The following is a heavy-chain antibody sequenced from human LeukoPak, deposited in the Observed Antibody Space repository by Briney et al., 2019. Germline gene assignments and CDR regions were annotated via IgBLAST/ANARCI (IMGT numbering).Heavy chain of an antibody. Sequence: PGGSLRLSCAASGFTFRNYWMHWVRQGPGERPVWVSRINTNGRETAYAESVKGRFTISRDNAKNTVYLQMNSLRAVETAVYYCARGGPGATLDSWGQGTPVTVSS. CDR3: ARGGPGATLDS. J-gene: IGHJ4*02. D-gene: IGHD2-15*01. CDR1: GFTFRNYW. V-gene: IGHV3-74*01. CDR2: INTNGRET.